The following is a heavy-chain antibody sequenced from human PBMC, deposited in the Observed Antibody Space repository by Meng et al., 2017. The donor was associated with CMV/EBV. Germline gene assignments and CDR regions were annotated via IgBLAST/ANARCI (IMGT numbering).Heavy chain of an antibody. CDR3: AVGYCSGGSCYPADAFDI. J-gene: IGHJ3*02. CDR2: ISSSGSTI. CDR1: GFTFSDYY. Sequence: GESLKISCAASGFTFSDYYMSWIRQAPGKGLEWVSYISSSGSTIYYADSVKGRFTISRDNAKNSLYLQMDSLRAEDTAMYYCAVGYCSGGSCYPADAFDIWGQGTMVTVSS. D-gene: IGHD2-15*01. V-gene: IGHV3-11*01.